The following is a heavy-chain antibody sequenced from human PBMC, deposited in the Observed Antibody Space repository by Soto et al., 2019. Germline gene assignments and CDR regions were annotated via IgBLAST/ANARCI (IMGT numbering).Heavy chain of an antibody. D-gene: IGHD5-18*01. CDR1: GFTFSSYG. CDR2: ISYDGSNK. J-gene: IGHJ6*02. Sequence: GGSLRLSCAASGFTFSSYGMHWVRQAPGKGLEWVAVISYDGSNKYYADSVKGRFTISRDNSKNTLYLQMNSLRAEDTAVYYCAKDPGYSYGRLSWLFDVWGQGTTVTVSS. V-gene: IGHV3-30*18. CDR3: AKDPGYSYGRLSWLFDV.